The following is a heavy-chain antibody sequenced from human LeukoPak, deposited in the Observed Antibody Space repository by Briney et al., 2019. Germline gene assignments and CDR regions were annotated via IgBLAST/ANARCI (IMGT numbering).Heavy chain of an antibody. CDR2: ISGSGSST. Sequence: SGGSLRLSCAASGFTFSSYAMSWVRQAPGKGLEWVSSISGSGSSTYYADSVKGRFTISRDNSKNTLYLQMNSLRAEDTAVYYCARTTLSSSGHSDYWGQGTLVTVSS. CDR1: GFTFSSYA. D-gene: IGHD6-13*01. CDR3: ARTTLSSSGHSDY. V-gene: IGHV3-23*01. J-gene: IGHJ4*02.